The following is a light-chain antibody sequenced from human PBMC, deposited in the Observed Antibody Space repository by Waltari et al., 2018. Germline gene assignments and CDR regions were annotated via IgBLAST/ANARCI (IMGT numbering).Light chain of an antibody. CDR2: VAS. CDR1: QSVRTN. J-gene: IGKJ2*01. CDR3: QQYSNWPYT. Sequence: EIVITQSPDTLSVAPGERVTLSCRATQSVRTNLAWYQQKPGQPPRLLLYVASTRATGVPTRFSGSGSGTEFTLTISSLESEDFAVDYCQQYSNWPYTFGQGTKLEIK. V-gene: IGKV3-15*01.